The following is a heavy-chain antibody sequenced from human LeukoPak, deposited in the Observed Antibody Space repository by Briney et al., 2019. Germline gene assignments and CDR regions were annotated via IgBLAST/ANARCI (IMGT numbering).Heavy chain of an antibody. V-gene: IGHV4-59*01. D-gene: IGHD1-1*01. CDR3: ARRGVKTTRFDY. J-gene: IGHJ4*02. CDR2: LYNSGTT. CDR1: GGSINTYY. Sequence: SKTLSLTCTVSGGSINTYYWSWIRQPPGKGLEWIGYLYNSGTTNYNPSLKSRVSISGDTSKNQFSLKLISVTAADTAVYYCARRGVKTTRFDYWGQGILSPSPQ.